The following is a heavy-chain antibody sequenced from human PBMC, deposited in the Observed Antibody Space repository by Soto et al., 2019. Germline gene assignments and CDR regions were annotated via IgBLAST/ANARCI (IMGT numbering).Heavy chain of an antibody. Sequence: QITLKESGPPLVKPTQTLTLTCTFSGFSLSTSGVGVGWIRQPPGKALEWLALIYWDDDKRYSPSLKSRLTITKDTSKNQVVLTMTNMDPVDTATYYCALAIVLVPAAKRHNWFDPWGQGTLVTVSS. CDR3: ALAIVLVPAAKRHNWFDP. V-gene: IGHV2-5*02. D-gene: IGHD2-2*01. J-gene: IGHJ5*02. CDR2: IYWDDDK. CDR1: GFSLSTSGVG.